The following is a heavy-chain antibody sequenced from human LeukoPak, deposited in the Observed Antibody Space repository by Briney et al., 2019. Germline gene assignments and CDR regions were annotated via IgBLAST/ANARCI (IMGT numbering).Heavy chain of an antibody. V-gene: IGHV4-59*01. CDR2: IYFIGNT. CDR1: GVSISNYY. D-gene: IGHD6-25*01. J-gene: IGHJ4*02. CDR3: ATKKTTPRSGFDY. Sequence: KASETLSLTCVVSGVSISNYYLSWIRQPPGKGLEWIGHIYFIGNTNYNASLKSRVTVSLDTSKNHFSLKLTSVTAADTAIYYCATKKTTPRSGFDYWGQGTLVTVSS.